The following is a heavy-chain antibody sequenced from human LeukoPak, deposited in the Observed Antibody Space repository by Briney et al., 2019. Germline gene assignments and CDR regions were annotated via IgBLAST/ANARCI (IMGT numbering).Heavy chain of an antibody. V-gene: IGHV4-4*02. CDR3: ATRDQSRTDVVPPDS. D-gene: IGHD5-18*01. Sequence: SGTLSLTCAVSGVSITHNWWTWVRQPPGKGLEWIGEIHHSGNTNYSPSLKTRVTISIDTSKNRLSLKLNSVTAADTAVYYCATRDQSRTDVVPPDSWGQGTLVTVSS. CDR1: GVSITHNW. J-gene: IGHJ4*02. CDR2: IHHSGNT.